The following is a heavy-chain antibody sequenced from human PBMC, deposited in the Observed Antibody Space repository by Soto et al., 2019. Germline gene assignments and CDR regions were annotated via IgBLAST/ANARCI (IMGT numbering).Heavy chain of an antibody. Sequence: PGGSLRLSCAASGFTFSSYAMSWVRQAPGKGLEWVSAISGSGGSTYYADSVKGRFTISRDNSKNTLYLQMNSLRAEDTAVYYCAKEGEGGWLQPRPFHYWGQGTLLTVYS. CDR1: GFTFSSYA. V-gene: IGHV3-23*01. J-gene: IGHJ4*02. CDR2: ISGSGGST. D-gene: IGHD3-16*01. CDR3: AKEGEGGWLQPRPFHY.